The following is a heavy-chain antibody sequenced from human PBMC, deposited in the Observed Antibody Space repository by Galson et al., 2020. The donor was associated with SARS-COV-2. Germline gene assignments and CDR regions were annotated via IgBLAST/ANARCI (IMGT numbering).Heavy chain of an antibody. D-gene: IGHD3-22*01. CDR2: ISAYNGNT. CDR3: ARDTLEGYYYDSSGYYPLFDY. CDR1: GYTFTSYG. Sequence: GESLKISCKASGYTFTSYGISWVRQAPGQGLEWMGWISAYNGNTNYAQKLQGRVTMTTDTSTSTAYMELRSLRSDDTAVYYCARDTLEGYYYDSSGYYPLFDYWGQGTLVTVSS. V-gene: IGHV1-18*01. J-gene: IGHJ4*02.